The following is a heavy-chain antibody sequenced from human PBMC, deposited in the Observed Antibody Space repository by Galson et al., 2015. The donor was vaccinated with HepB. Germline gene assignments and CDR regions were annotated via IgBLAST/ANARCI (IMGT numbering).Heavy chain of an antibody. J-gene: IGHJ4*02. CDR1: GFTFSNAW. V-gene: IGHV3-15*01. Sequence: SLRLSCAASGFTFSNAWMSWVRQAPGKGLEWVGRIKSKTDGGTTDYAAPVKGRFTISRDDSKNPLYLQMNSLKTEDTAVYYCTSPLSGWYLPNDYWGQGTLVTVSS. CDR2: IKSKTDGGTT. CDR3: TSPLSGWYLPNDY. D-gene: IGHD6-19*01.